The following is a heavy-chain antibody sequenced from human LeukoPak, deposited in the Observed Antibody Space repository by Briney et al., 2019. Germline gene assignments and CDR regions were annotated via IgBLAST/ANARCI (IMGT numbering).Heavy chain of an antibody. CDR2: IIPIFGTA. J-gene: IGHJ4*02. D-gene: IGHD6-19*01. V-gene: IGHV1-69*05. Sequence: ASVKVSCKASGYTFTSYAMNWVRQAPGQGLEWMGGIIPIFGTANYAQKFQGRVTITTDESTSTAYMELSSLRSEDTAVYYCARGGTVAGHEYYFDYWGQGTLVTVSS. CDR1: GYTFTSYA. CDR3: ARGGTVAGHEYYFDY.